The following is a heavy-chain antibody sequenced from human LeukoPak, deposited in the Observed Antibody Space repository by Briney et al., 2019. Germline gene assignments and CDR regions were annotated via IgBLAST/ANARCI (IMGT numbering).Heavy chain of an antibody. CDR2: VYYSGST. Sequence: SETLSLTCTVSGGSISSYYWSWLRQPPGKGLEWIGYVYYSGSTNYNPSLKSRVTISVDTSKNQFSLKLSSVTAADTAVYYCARRNIAAAGGWFDPWGQGTLVTVSS. CDR3: ARRNIAAAGGWFDP. CDR1: GGSISSYY. D-gene: IGHD6-13*01. V-gene: IGHV4-59*01. J-gene: IGHJ5*02.